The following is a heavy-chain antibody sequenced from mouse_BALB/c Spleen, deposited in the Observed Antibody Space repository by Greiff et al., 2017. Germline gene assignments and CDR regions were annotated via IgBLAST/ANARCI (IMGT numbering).Heavy chain of an antibody. CDR3: ARERTGTGYAMDY. J-gene: IGHJ4*01. Sequence: EVKLMESGGGLVKPGGSLKLSCAASGFTFSDYYMYWVRQTPEKRLEWVATISDGGSYTYYPDSVKGRFTISRDNAKNNLYLQMSSLKSEDTAMYYCARERTGTGYAMDYWGQGNSVTVSS. CDR2: ISDGGSYT. V-gene: IGHV5-4*02. D-gene: IGHD4-1*01. CDR1: GFTFSDYY.